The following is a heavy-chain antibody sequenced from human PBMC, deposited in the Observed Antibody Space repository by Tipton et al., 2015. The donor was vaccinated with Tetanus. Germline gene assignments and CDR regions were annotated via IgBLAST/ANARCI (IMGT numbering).Heavy chain of an antibody. Sequence: QSGAEVKKPGASVKVSCKASGDPISHYGLSWVRQAPGQGLEWMGWIKKDSFSNNFMTQSAQNFQDRVTMTSDTATSTDYLEPRSLRSEDTALYYCARGVTGTTAWFDPWGQGTLVTVSS. CDR3: ARGVTGTTAWFDP. CDR1: GDPISHYG. CDR2: IKKDSFSNNFMT. V-gene: IGHV1-18*01. J-gene: IGHJ5*02. D-gene: IGHD1-7*01.